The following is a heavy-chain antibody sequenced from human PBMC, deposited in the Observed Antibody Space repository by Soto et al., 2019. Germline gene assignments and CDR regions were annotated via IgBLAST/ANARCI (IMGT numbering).Heavy chain of an antibody. CDR3: AKDAHDHPY. CDR1: GFTFSNAW. Sequence: PGGSLRLSCAASGFTFSNAWINWVRQAPGKGLEWVGRVKSKAHGGTPDYAEPVKGRFAISRDDSNKTVYLQMNSLRAEDTAVYYCAKDAHDHPYRGQGTLVTVSS. J-gene: IGHJ4*02. V-gene: IGHV3-15*07. CDR2: VKSKAHGGTP.